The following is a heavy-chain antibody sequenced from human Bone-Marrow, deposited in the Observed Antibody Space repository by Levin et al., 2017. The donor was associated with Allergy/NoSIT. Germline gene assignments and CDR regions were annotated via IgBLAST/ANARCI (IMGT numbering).Heavy chain of an antibody. CDR3: ATTGAADPFDF. CDR2: IWYDGSDK. V-gene: IGHV3-33*01. D-gene: IGHD1-26*01. CDR1: GFTFSSYG. Sequence: AGESLKISCAASGFTFSSYGMYWFRQAPGKGLEWVATIWYDGSDKFYGDSVKGRFTISRDNSKSTLYLQMNSLRPEDTAMYFCATTGAADPFDFWGQGTLVTVAS. J-gene: IGHJ4*02.